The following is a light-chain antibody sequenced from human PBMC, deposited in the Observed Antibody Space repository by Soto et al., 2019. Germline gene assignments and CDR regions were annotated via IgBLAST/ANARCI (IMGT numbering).Light chain of an antibody. CDR2: DAS. CDR1: QRITTW. CDR3: QKYDTYWT. J-gene: IGKJ1*01. V-gene: IGKV1-5*01. Sequence: DIQMTQSPSSLSASVGDRVTVTCRASQRITTWVAWYQQRPGKAPKLLIYDASTLANGVPSRFSGAGSGTEFTLTISSLQPDDFATYSCQKYDTYWTFGQGTKVDIK.